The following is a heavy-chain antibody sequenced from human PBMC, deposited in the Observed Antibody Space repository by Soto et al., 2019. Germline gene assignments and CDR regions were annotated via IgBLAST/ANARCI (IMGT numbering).Heavy chain of an antibody. J-gene: IGHJ4*02. V-gene: IGHV4-4*07. CDR2: VISSVSA. Sequence: SETLSLTCIVSGVSVTSYTWSWVRQPANKGLEWIGRVISSVSATYSPSLKSRVRISMDTPENRISLKLDSVTAADTAVYYCARTRGYSYVRDLGPLLHFDYWGQGTLVTVST. CDR3: ARTRGYSYVRDLGPLLHFDY. CDR1: GVSVTSYT. D-gene: IGHD5-18*01.